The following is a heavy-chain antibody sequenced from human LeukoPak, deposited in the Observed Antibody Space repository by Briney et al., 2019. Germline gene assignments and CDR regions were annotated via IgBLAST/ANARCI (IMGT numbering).Heavy chain of an antibody. CDR1: GVTFSSYE. J-gene: IGHJ3*02. CDR2: ISSGGSTV. CDR3: ARVIIVGATGI. V-gene: IGHV3-48*03. Sequence: EAGGSLRLSCAASGVTFSSYEMNGVRQAPGKGLEWVSYISSGGSTVYYADSVKGRFTISRDNAKNSLYLQMNSLRAEDTAVYYCARVIIVGATGIWGQGTMVTVSS. D-gene: IGHD1-26*01.